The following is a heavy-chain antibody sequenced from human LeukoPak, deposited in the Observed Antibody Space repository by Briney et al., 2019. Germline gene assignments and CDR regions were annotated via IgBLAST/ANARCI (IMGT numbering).Heavy chain of an antibody. V-gene: IGHV3-7*01. Sequence: GGSLRLSCAASGFTFNIYWMNWVRQAPGKGLEWVANIKQDGSEKYYVDSVKGRFTISRDNAKNSLYLQMNSLRAEDTAVYYCARDNGGPLCQSFDYWGQGTLVTVSS. CDR3: ARDNGGPLCQSFDY. J-gene: IGHJ4*02. CDR1: GFTFNIYW. CDR2: IKQDGSEK. D-gene: IGHD3-16*01.